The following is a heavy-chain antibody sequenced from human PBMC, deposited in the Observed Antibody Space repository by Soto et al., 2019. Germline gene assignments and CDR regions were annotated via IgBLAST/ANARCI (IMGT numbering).Heavy chain of an antibody. CDR2: IISNSDGGTT. CDR3: TTDEGDSRSFYNFDY. CDR1: GFSFNNAW. D-gene: IGHD3-16*01. Sequence: EVQLVESGGGLGEPGGSLRLSCAASGFSFNNAWMSWFRQAPGRGLEWVGRIISNSDGGTTEYAAPVNGRFSISRDDSKNTLYLQMNSLKTEDTAVYYSTTDEGDSRSFYNFDYWGQGTLVTVSS. J-gene: IGHJ4*02. V-gene: IGHV3-15*07.